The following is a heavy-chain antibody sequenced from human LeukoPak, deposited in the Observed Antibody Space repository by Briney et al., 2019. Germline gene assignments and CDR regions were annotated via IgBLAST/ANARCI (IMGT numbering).Heavy chain of an antibody. CDR2: ISGSGGNT. Sequence: GGSLRLSCAASGFTFSSYAMSWVRQAPGKGLEWVSAISGSGGNTYYADSVKGRFTISRDNSKNTLYLQMNSLRAEDTAVYYCASGLGMIRGGSYDYWGQGTLVTVSS. J-gene: IGHJ4*02. D-gene: IGHD1-26*01. CDR3: ASGLGMIRGGSYDY. V-gene: IGHV3-23*01. CDR1: GFTFSSYA.